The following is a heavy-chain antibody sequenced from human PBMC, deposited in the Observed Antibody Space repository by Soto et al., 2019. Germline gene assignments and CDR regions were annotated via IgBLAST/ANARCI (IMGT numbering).Heavy chain of an antibody. CDR2: IYYSGST. Sequence: QLQLQESGPGLVKPSETLYLTCTVSGGSISSSSYYWGWIRQPPGKGLEWIGSIYYSGSTYYNPSLKSRATISVDTSKNQFSLKLSFVTAADTAVYYCARRLYYDSSGFEGGGMDVWGQGTTVTVSS. V-gene: IGHV4-39*01. CDR1: GGSISSSSYY. CDR3: ARRLYYDSSGFEGGGMDV. D-gene: IGHD3-22*01. J-gene: IGHJ6*02.